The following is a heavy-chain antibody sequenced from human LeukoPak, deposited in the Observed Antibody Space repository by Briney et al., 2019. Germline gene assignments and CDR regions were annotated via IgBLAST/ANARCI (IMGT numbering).Heavy chain of an antibody. V-gene: IGHV4-59*01. CDR1: GGSISSYY. CDR2: MYYSGST. CDR3: ARGSEDSSGYSFDY. J-gene: IGHJ4*02. D-gene: IGHD3-22*01. Sequence: PSETLSLTCTVSGGSISSYYWSWIRQPPGKGLEWIGYMYYSGSTNYNPSLRSRVTILVDTSKNQFSLKLSSVTAADTAVYYCARGSEDSSGYSFDYRGQGTLVTVSS.